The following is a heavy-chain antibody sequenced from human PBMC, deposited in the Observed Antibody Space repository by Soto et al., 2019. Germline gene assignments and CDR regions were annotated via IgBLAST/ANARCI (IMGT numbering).Heavy chain of an antibody. CDR2: IYYGGST. V-gene: IGHV4-30-4*01. CDR1: GGSISSGDYY. D-gene: IGHD6-13*01. J-gene: IGHJ6*02. Sequence: PSETLSLTCTVSGGSISSGDYYWSWIRQPPGKGLEWIGYIYYGGSTYYNPSLKSRVTISVDTSKNQFSLKLSSVTAADTAVYYCARAGPYSSSWYYYYGMDVWGQGTTVTVSS. CDR3: ARAGPYSSSWYYYYGMDV.